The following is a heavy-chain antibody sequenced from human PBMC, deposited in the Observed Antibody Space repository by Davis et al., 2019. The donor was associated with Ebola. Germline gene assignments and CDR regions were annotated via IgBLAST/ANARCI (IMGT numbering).Heavy chain of an antibody. CDR3: ARVMGVVVVPAAFGP. D-gene: IGHD2-2*01. J-gene: IGHJ5*02. CDR2: ISSSGSTI. V-gene: IGHV3-11*01. CDR1: GFTFSDYY. Sequence: GESLKISCAASGFTFSDYYMSWIRQAPGKGLEWVSYISSSGSTIYYADSVKGRFTISRDNAKNSLYLQMNSLRAEDTAVYYCARVMGVVVVPAAFGPWGQGTLVTVSS.